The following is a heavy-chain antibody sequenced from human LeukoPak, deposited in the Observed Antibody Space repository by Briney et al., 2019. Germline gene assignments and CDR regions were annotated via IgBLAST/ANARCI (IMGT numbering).Heavy chain of an antibody. CDR2: ISYDGSNK. V-gene: IGHV3-30*03. D-gene: IGHD1-1*01. CDR3: TTAPYRSTGTLFDY. CDR1: GFTFSSYG. Sequence: GGSLRLSCAASGFTFSSYGMHWVRQAPGKGLEWVAVISYDGSNKYYADSVKGRFTTSRDNSKNTLYLQMNSLKTEDTAVYYCTTAPYRSTGTLFDYWGQGTLVTVSS. J-gene: IGHJ4*02.